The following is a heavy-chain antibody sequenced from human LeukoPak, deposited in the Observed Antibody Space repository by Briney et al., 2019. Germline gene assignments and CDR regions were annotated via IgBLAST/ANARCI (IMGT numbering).Heavy chain of an antibody. J-gene: IGHJ5*02. CDR1: GGSISSSSYY. Sequence: SETLSLTCTVSGGSISSSSYYWAWIRQPPGKGLEWIGSIHYSGSTYYNPSLHSRVTISIDTSKNQFSLSLSSVTAADTAIYYCARDLTTMTRAQWFDPWGQGTLVSVSS. V-gene: IGHV4-39*07. CDR2: IHYSGST. CDR3: ARDLTTMTRAQWFDP. D-gene: IGHD4-11*01.